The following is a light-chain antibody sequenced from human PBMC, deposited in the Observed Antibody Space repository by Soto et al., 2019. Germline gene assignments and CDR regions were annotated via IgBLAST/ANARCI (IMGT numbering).Light chain of an antibody. CDR1: QSVYSN. J-gene: IGKJ4*01. CDR2: GTS. CDR3: QQYNNWPLT. V-gene: IGKV3-15*01. Sequence: EIVMTQSPATLSVSPGESATLSCRASQSVYSNLAWYQQKPGQPPRLLIYGTSTRATGIPARFSGSGSGTEFSLTISSLQSEDFAVYYCQQYNNWPLTFGGGTKVEIK.